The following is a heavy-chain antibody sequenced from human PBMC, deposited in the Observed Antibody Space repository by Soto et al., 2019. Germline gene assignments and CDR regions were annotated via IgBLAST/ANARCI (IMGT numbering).Heavy chain of an antibody. J-gene: IGHJ5*01. CDR2: VHISGHS. Sequence: QVHLQESGPGLVAPSGTLSLTCTLSGGSVRAPDWWNWVRQSPDKGLEWIAEVHISGHSNYNPSLRSRVSVSIVSSKNQFYLNLNSVTAADTAIYYCARVRQGCSANNCYFDPWGQGTQGTISS. D-gene: IGHD1-1*01. CDR1: GGSVRAPDW. CDR3: ARVRQGCSANNCYFDP. V-gene: IGHV4-4*02.